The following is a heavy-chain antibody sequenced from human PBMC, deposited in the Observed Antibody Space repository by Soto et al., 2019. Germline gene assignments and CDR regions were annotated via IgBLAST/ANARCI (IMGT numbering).Heavy chain of an antibody. Sequence: PGESLKISCKGSGYSFSSYWIGWVRQMPGKGLEWMGIIYPGDSDTRYSPSFQGQVTIPADKSISTAYLQWSSLKASDTAMYYCARHSYGSGSYFYYYSLDVWGQGTTVTVSS. CDR1: GYSFSSYW. D-gene: IGHD3-10*01. J-gene: IGHJ6*02. V-gene: IGHV5-51*01. CDR3: ARHSYGSGSYFYYYSLDV. CDR2: IYPGDSDT.